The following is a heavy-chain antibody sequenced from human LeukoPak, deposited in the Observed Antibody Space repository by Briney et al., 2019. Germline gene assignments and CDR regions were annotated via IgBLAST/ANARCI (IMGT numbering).Heavy chain of an antibody. CDR1: GFTFSSYA. CDR2: ITGSGGST. CDR3: ASRYGDYFEYFQH. Sequence: PGGSLRLSCAASGFTFSSYAMSWVRQAPGKGLEWVSAITGSGGSTYYADSVKGRFTISRDNSKNTLYLQMNSLRAEDTAVYYCASRYGDYFEYFQHWGQGTLVTVSS. V-gene: IGHV3-23*01. J-gene: IGHJ1*01. D-gene: IGHD4-17*01.